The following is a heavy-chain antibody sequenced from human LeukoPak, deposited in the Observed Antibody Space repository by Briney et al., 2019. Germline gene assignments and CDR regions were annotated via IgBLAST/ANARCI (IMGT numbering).Heavy chain of an antibody. J-gene: IGHJ6*03. Sequence: PSETLSLTCAVYGGSFSGYYWSWIRQPPGKGLEWIGEINHSGSTNYNPSLKSRVTISVDTSKNQFSLKLSSVTAADTAVYSCATLNYYDSSGYYHPYYYYYYMDVWGKGTTVTVSS. CDR1: GGSFSGYY. CDR3: ATLNYYDSSGYYHPYYYYYYMDV. D-gene: IGHD3-22*01. V-gene: IGHV4-34*01. CDR2: INHSGST.